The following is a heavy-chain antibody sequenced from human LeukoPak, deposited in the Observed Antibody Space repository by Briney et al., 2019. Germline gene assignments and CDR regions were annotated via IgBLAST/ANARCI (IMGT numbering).Heavy chain of an antibody. CDR1: GYTFTSYG. V-gene: IGHV1-18*01. Sequence: ASVKVSCKASGYTFTSYGISWVRQAPGQGLEWMGWISAYNGNTNYAQKLQGRVTMTTDTSTSTAYMELRSLRSDDTAVYYCARGPELLWFGELPPSSAHKSSPIYGMDVWGQGTTVTVSS. CDR3: ARGPELLWFGELPPSSAHKSSPIYGMDV. CDR2: ISAYNGNT. D-gene: IGHD3-10*01. J-gene: IGHJ6*02.